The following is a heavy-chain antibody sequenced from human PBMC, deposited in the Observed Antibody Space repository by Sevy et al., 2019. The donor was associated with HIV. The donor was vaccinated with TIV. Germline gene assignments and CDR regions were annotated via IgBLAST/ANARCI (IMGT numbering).Heavy chain of an antibody. V-gene: IGHV3-7*03. Sequence: GGSLRLSCAASGFTFSTYWMSWVRQAPGKGLEWVANIKKDGSEKYYVDSVKGRFTISRDNAKTSLHRQMKSLRAEDTAVYYCARDCSSTSCLWGLDVWGQGTTVTVS. CDR3: ARDCSSTSCLWGLDV. CDR2: IKKDGSEK. J-gene: IGHJ6*02. CDR1: GFTFSTYW. D-gene: IGHD2-2*01.